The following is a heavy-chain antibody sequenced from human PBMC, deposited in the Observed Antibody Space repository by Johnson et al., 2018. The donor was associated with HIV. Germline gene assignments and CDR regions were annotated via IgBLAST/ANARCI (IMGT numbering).Heavy chain of an antibody. CDR3: AKVFKVRVAGAFDI. CDR1: GFIFSSYG. Sequence: QVQLVESGGGVVQPGTSLRLSCAASGFIFSSYGMHWVRQAPGKGLEWVAVISYDGSNKYYADSVKGRFTISRDNSKNTLYLQMNSLRAEDTALYYCAKVFKVRVAGAFDIWGQGTMVTVSS. V-gene: IGHV3-30*18. CDR2: ISYDGSNK. J-gene: IGHJ3*02. D-gene: IGHD6-19*01.